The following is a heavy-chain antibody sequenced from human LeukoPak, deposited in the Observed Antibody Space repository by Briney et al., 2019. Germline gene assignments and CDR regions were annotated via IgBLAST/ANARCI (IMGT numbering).Heavy chain of an antibody. CDR1: GGSFSGYY. J-gene: IGHJ4*02. CDR2: IYHSGST. CDR3: ARASLGYSYVDY. D-gene: IGHD5-18*01. Sequence: PSETLSLTCAVYGGSFSGYYWSWIRQPPGKGLEWIGSIYHSGSTYYNPSLKSRVTISVDTSKNQFSLKLSSVTAADTAVYYFARASLGYSYVDYWGQGTLVPVSS. V-gene: IGHV4-34*01.